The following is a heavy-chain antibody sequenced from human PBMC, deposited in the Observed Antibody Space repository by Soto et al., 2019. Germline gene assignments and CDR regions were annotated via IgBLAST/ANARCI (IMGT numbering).Heavy chain of an antibody. V-gene: IGHV4-34*01. CDR3: ARGVYNTIFGVVSLDY. Sequence: SETLSLTCAVYGESFSNYYWSWIRQTPGTGLEWIGEINHRGSTNCNPSLESRVTISVDTSKNQFSLDLSSVTAADTAVYFCARGVYNTIFGVVSLDYWGRGTPVTVSS. CDR1: GESFSNYY. CDR2: INHRGST. D-gene: IGHD3-3*01. J-gene: IGHJ4*02.